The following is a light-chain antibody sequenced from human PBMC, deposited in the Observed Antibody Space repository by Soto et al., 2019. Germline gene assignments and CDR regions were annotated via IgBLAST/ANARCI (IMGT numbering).Light chain of an antibody. V-gene: IGKV1-5*01. J-gene: IGKJ3*01. CDR2: DAS. CDR1: QSISSW. Sequence: DIQMTQSPSTLSASVGDRVTITCRASQSISSWLAWYQQKPGKAPKLLIYDASRLESGVPSRFSGSGSGTEFTLTISSLQPDDFATYCCQQYNSIRVTFGPGTKVDIK. CDR3: QQYNSIRVT.